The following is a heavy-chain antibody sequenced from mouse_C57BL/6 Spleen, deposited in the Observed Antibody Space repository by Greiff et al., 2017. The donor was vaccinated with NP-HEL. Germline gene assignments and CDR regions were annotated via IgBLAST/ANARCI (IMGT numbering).Heavy chain of an antibody. D-gene: IGHD1-2*01. CDR2: ISYSGST. Sequence: EVKVEESGPGLVKPSQSLSLTCTVTGYSITSGYGWNWIRQFPGNKLEWMGYISYSGSTNYYPSLQSRISITRDTSKNQFFLQLNSVTTEETATYYCARTARIKYWGQGTTLTVSS. CDR1: GYSITSGYG. V-gene: IGHV3-2*02. J-gene: IGHJ2*01. CDR3: ARTARIKY.